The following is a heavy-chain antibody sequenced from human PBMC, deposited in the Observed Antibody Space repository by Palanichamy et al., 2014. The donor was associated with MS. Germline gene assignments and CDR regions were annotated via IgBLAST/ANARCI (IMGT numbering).Heavy chain of an antibody. D-gene: IGHD5-24*01. V-gene: IGHV4-61*02. Sequence: VQLQESGPGLVKPSQTLSLTCTVSGGSISSGGDYWSWIRQPAGKGLEWIGRIYSTGSTNYNPSLKSRVTISVDTSKNQFSLKLSSVTAADTAVYYCARSRDGYNYWFDPWGQGTLVTVSS. CDR2: IYSTGST. CDR3: ARSRDGYNYWFDP. J-gene: IGHJ5*02. CDR1: GGSISSGGDY.